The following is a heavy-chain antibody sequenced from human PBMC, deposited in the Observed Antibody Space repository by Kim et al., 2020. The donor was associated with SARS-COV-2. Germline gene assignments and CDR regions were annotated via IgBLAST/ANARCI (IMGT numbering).Heavy chain of an antibody. CDR2: IYYSGST. CDR3: AGRYERIDCSGGSCYVGDWFDP. D-gene: IGHD2-15*01. V-gene: IGHV4-31*03. Sequence: SETLSLTCTVSGGSISSGGYYWSWIRQHPGKGLEWIGYIYYSGSTYYNPSLKSRVTISVDTSKNQFSLKLSSVTAAETVVYYCAGRYERIDCSGGSCYVGDWFDPGGQGTLVTVSS. J-gene: IGHJ5*02. CDR1: GGSISSGGYY.